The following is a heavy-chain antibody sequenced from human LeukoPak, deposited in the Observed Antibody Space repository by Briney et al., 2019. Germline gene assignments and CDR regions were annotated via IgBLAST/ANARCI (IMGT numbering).Heavy chain of an antibody. CDR3: ARGLDLYPGYSYGQNWFDP. Sequence: ASVKVSCKASGYTFTGYYIHWVRQAPGQGLEWMGWINPNSGATNYAQKIQGRVTMTRDTSMSTAYMELSRLRYDDTAVYYCARGLDLYPGYSYGQNWFDPWGQGTLVTVSS. CDR1: GYTFTGYY. CDR2: INPNSGAT. J-gene: IGHJ5*02. V-gene: IGHV1-2*02. D-gene: IGHD5-18*01.